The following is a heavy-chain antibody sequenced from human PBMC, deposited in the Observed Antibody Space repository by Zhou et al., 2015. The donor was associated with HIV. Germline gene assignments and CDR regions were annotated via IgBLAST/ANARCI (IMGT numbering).Heavy chain of an antibody. CDR3: ARDRFGITFGGVIVKYAFDI. CDR2: IIPMFGTP. V-gene: IGHV1-69*01. J-gene: IGHJ3*02. Sequence: QLQLVQSGAEVKKPGSSVRVSCKTSGGTFSSYTINWVRQAPGQGLEWMGGIIPMFGTPNYAQNFQGRLTLSADESTNTAYMDLTNLRSEDTAVYYCARDRFGITFGGVIVKYAFDIWGQGTMVTSLQ. D-gene: IGHD3-16*02. CDR1: GGTFSSYT.